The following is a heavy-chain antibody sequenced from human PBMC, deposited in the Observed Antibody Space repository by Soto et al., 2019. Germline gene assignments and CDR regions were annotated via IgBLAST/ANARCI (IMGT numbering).Heavy chain of an antibody. Sequence: SETLSLTCAVSGGSIASGNSYSWAWIRQPPGRGLEWIGSISQTGATSYNPSLKSRVSVSLDKSKNQFSLRLSSVTAADMAVYYCARAVSPYFGTWFDPWGQGTLVTVSS. CDR3: ARAVSPYFGTWFDP. CDR1: GGSIASGNSYS. J-gene: IGHJ5*02. D-gene: IGHD3-10*01. CDR2: ISQTGAT. V-gene: IGHV4-30-2*01.